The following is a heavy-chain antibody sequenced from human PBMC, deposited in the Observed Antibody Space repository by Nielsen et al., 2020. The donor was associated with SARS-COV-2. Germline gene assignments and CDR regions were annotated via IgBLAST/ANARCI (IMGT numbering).Heavy chain of an antibody. V-gene: IGHV3-7*03. CDR2: IKQDGSEK. D-gene: IGHD5-18*01. J-gene: IGHJ3*02. CDR3: AKEGLVDTAMGAFDI. Sequence: GESLKISCAASGFTFSSYSMNWVRQAPGKGLEWVANIKQDGSEKYYVDSVKGRFTISRDNAKNSLYLQMNSLRTEDTALYYCAKEGLVDTAMGAFDIWGQGTMVTVSS. CDR1: GFTFSSYS.